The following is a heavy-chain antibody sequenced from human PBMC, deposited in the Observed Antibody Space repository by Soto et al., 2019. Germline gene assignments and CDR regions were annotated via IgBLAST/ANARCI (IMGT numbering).Heavy chain of an antibody. J-gene: IGHJ6*02. V-gene: IGHV1-46*01. CDR1: GYTFITYC. Sequence: GASVKVSCKASGYTFITYCMHWVLLAPGQGLEWMGIINPDGGGTSYAQKFQGRVIMTRDTSTSTVFMDMSSLRSEDTAVYYCAVGGNYLSMDVWGQGTTVTVSS. D-gene: IGHD4-4*01. CDR2: INPDGGGT. CDR3: AVGGNYLSMDV.